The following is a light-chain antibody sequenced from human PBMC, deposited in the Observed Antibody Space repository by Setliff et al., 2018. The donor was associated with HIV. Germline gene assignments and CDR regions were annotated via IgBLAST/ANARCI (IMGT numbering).Light chain of an antibody. CDR3: QSYDSMLSGYV. CDR2: RNT. CDR1: TSNIGAGYD. V-gene: IGLV1-40*03. J-gene: IGLJ1*01. Sequence: QSALTQPPSVSGAPGQRVTIPCTGSTSNIGAGYDVHWYQQVPGTAPKLLTYRNTNRPSGVPDRFSGSKSGASASLAIAGLQAEDEADYYCQSYDSMLSGYVFGTGTKVTVL.